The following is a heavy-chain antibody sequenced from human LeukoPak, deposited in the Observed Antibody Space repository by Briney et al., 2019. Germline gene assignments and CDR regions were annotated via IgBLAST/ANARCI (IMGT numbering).Heavy chain of an antibody. D-gene: IGHD2-2*01. CDR2: IYYSGST. CDR3: ASGFEYCSSTSCHGFDY. J-gene: IGHJ4*02. CDR1: GGSISSYY. V-gene: IGHV4-59*01. Sequence: SETLSLTCTVSGGSISSYYWSWIRQPPGKGLEWIGYIYYSGSTNYNPSLKSRVTISVDTSKNQFSLKLSSVTAADTAVYYCASGFEYCSSTSCHGFDYWGQGTLVTVSS.